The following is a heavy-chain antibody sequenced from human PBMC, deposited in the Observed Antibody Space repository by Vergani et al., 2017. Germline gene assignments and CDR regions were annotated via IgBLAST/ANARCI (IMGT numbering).Heavy chain of an antibody. D-gene: IGHD2-15*01. J-gene: IGHJ4*02. CDR2: ISAFTGDT. CDR1: GYVFSDFG. V-gene: IGHV1-18*01. CDR3: ARDGSYSSGRIPW. Sequence: QAQLVQSGAEVKKPGASVKVSCKTSGYVFSDFGFSWVRQAPGQGLEWMGWISAFTGDTNYAQKFQGRVTMTTDKSTSTAYMELRSLRSDDTAVYYCARDGSYSSGRIPWWGQGTLVTVSS.